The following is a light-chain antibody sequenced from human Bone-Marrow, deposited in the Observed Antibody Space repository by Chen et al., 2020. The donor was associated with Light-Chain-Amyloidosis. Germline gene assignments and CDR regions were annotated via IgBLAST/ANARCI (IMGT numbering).Light chain of an antibody. Sequence: NFMLTQPHSVSESPGKTVIISCTRSSGSIATNYVQWYQQRPGSSPTTVIYEDDQRPSGVPDRFSGSSDRSSNSATLTIAGLKNEDEADYYCQSYQGSSQGVFGGGTKLTVL. CDR2: EDD. CDR3: QSYQGSSQGV. V-gene: IGLV6-57*01. J-gene: IGLJ3*02. CDR1: SGSIATNY.